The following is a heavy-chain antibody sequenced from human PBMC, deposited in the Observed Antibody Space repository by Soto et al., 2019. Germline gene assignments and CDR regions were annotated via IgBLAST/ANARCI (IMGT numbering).Heavy chain of an antibody. Sequence: PSETLSLTCAVSGGSISSSYWWSWVRQPPGKGLEWIGQIYHSGNTNYNPSLKSRVTLSVDKSKNQFSLKLSSVTAADTAVYYCARSDTAMADYWGQGTLVTAPQ. CDR3: ARSDTAMADY. CDR2: IYHSGNT. CDR1: GGSISSSYW. V-gene: IGHV4-4*02. D-gene: IGHD5-18*01. J-gene: IGHJ4*02.